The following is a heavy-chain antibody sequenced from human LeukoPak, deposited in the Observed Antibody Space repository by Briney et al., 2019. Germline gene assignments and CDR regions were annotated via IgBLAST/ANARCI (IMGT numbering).Heavy chain of an antibody. V-gene: IGHV3-30*02. CDR1: GFTFSSYG. CDR2: IRYDGNDK. J-gene: IGHJ4*02. Sequence: GGSLRLSCAASGFTFSSYGMHWVRQAPGKGLEWVAFIRYDGNDKYYADSVKGRFTISRDNSKNTLYLQMNSLRAEDTAVYYCAKFMTVTNDYWGQGTLVTVSS. D-gene: IGHD4-17*01. CDR3: AKFMTVTNDY.